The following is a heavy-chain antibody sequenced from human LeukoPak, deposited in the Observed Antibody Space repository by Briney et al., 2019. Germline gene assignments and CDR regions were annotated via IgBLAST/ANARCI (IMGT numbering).Heavy chain of an antibody. CDR1: GGSISSGHYY. Sequence: PSETLSLTCTVSGGSISSGHYYWGWIRQPPGKGLEWIGYTYDSGNTNYNPSLKSRVTISVDTSKNQFSLKLTSVTAADTAVYYCARVADYGTSPWGQGTLVTVSS. D-gene: IGHD4-17*01. V-gene: IGHV4-30-4*01. CDR2: TYDSGNT. J-gene: IGHJ5*02. CDR3: ARVADYGTSP.